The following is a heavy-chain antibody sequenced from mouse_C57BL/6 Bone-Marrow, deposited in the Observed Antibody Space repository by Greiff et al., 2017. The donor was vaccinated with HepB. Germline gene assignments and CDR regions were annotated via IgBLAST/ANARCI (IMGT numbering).Heavy chain of an antibody. V-gene: IGHV1-26*01. J-gene: IGHJ3*01. Sequence: EVQLQQSGPELVKPGASVKISCKASGYTFTDYYMNWVKQSHGKSLEWIGDINPNNGGTSYNQKFKGKATLTVDKSSSTAYMELRSLTSEDSAVYYCASGRVTTTRGFAYWGQGTLVTVSA. CDR1: GYTFTDYY. CDR2: INPNNGGT. D-gene: IGHD2-2*01. CDR3: ASGRVTTTRGFAY.